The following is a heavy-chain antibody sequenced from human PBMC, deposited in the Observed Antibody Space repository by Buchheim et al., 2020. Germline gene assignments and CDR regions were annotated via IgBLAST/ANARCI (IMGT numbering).Heavy chain of an antibody. CDR3: ARVEYPYGHGYYF. CDR2: TNHAGST. D-gene: IGHD3-3*01. J-gene: IGHJ4*02. V-gene: IGHV4-34*01. Sequence: QVQLQQWGAGLLKASETLSLTCAVSGGSLNPYYWSWIRQPPGKGLEWIGDTNHAGSTNDYAPLRSRLTMSIDSSKNQLSLKLISVTAADTAVYYCARVEYPYGHGYYFWGQGTL. CDR1: GGSLNPYY.